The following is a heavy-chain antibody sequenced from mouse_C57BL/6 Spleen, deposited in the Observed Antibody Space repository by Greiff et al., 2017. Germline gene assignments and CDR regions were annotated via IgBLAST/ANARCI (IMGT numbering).Heavy chain of an antibody. CDR1: GYTFTSYG. V-gene: IGHV1-58*01. J-gene: IGHJ4*01. CDR3: ARLNDYGSSYDAMDY. CDR2: IYLGNGYT. D-gene: IGHD1-1*01. Sequence: VQLKQSGAELVRPGSSVKMSCKTSGYTFTSYGINWVKQRPGQGLEWIGYIYLGNGYTEYNEKFKGKATLTSDTSSSTAYMQLSSLTSEDSASYFCARLNDYGSSYDAMDYWGQGTSVTVSS.